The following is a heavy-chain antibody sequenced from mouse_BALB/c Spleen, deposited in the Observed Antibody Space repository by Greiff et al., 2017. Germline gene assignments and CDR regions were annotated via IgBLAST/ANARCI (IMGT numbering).Heavy chain of an antibody. CDR1: GYTFSSYW. J-gene: IGHJ4*01. Sequence: QQSGAELMKPGASVKISCKATGYTFSSYWIEWVKQRPGHGLEWIGEILPGSGSTNYNEKFKGKATFTADTSSNTAYMQLSSLTSEDSAVYYCASPTVRDAMDYWGQGTSVTVSS. CDR2: ILPGSGST. D-gene: IGHD1-1*01. CDR3: ASPTVRDAMDY. V-gene: IGHV1-9*01.